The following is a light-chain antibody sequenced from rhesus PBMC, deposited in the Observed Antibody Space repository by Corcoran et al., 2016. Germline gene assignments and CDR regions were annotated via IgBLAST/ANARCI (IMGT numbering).Light chain of an antibody. CDR1: QGISNW. J-gene: IGKJ2*01. CDR3: QQHDNSPPS. Sequence: DIQMTQSPSSLSASVGDRVTITCKASQGISNWLAWYQQKPGKAPKLLIYRASNLETGVPSRFRGSGSGTDFTLTISSLQPEYCATYYCQQHDNSPPSFGQGTKVEIK. V-gene: IGKV1-69*01. CDR2: RAS.